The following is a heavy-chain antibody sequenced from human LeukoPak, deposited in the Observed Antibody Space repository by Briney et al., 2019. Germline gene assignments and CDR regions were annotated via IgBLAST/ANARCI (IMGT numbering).Heavy chain of an antibody. CDR3: ARRSYYDSSGYYSYYFDY. CDR1: GGSISSSSYY. J-gene: IGHJ4*02. V-gene: IGHV4-39*01. Sequence: SETLSLTCTVSGGSISSSSYYWGWIRQPPGKGLEWIGSIYYSGSTYHNPSLKSRVTISVDTSKNQFSLKLSSVTAAGTAVYYCARRSYYDSSGYYSYYFDYWGQGTLVTVSS. CDR2: IYYSGST. D-gene: IGHD3-22*01.